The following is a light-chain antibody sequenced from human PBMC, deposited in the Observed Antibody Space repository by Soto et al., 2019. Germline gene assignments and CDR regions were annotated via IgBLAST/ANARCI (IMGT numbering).Light chain of an antibody. V-gene: IGLV2-14*01. CDR3: NSYSSTNFYV. CDR2: QVT. CDR1: FSDIAVFNY. J-gene: IGLJ1*01. Sequence: QSVLAQPASVSGSPGQSITISCTGSFSDIAVFNYVSWYQQYPGRAPKLLIYQVTSRASGVSHRFSGSKSGNTASLTISGPQPEDEAEYYCNSYSSTNFYVFGTGTKVTVL.